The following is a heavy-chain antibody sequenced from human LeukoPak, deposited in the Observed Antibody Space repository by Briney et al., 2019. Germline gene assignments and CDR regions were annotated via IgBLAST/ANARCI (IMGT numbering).Heavy chain of an antibody. CDR2: ISYDGSNK. D-gene: IGHD6-19*01. CDR1: EFTFSSYG. J-gene: IGHJ5*02. CDR3: AKDRGSGWYAWFDP. V-gene: IGHV3-30*18. Sequence: GRSLRLSCAASEFTFSSYGMHWVRQAPGKGLEWVAVISYDGSNKYYADSVKGRFTISRDNSKNTLYLQMNSLRAEDTAVYYCAKDRGSGWYAWFDPWGQGTLVTVSS.